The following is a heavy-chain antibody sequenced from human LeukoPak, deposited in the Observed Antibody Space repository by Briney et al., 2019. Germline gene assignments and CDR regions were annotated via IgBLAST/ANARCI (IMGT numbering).Heavy chain of an antibody. Sequence: SETLSLTCIVSDDSINNYYWTWVRQPPGKGLEWIGYIHDSGNIDYKSSLKSRVIISLDTSRNRVSLKLNSVTAADTAVYYCARDLAVYSSSWYVAAWEDYWGQGTLVTVSS. CDR2: IHDSGNI. V-gene: IGHV4-59*01. CDR3: ARDLAVYSSSWYVAAWEDY. J-gene: IGHJ4*02. D-gene: IGHD6-13*01. CDR1: DDSINNYY.